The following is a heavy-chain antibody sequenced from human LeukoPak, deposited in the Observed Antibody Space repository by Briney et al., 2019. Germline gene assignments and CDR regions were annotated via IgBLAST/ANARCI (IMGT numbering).Heavy chain of an antibody. CDR2: IIPIFGTA. CDR3: ARTTYDSSGYYLGDY. CDR1: GGTFSSYA. D-gene: IGHD3-22*01. J-gene: IGHJ4*02. V-gene: IGHV1-69*05. Sequence: GASVKVSCKASGGTFSSYAISWVRQAPGQGLEWMGGIIPIFGTANYAQKFQGRVTITRDTSTSTAYMELSSLRSEDTAVYYCARTTYDSSGYYLGDYWGQGTLVTVSS.